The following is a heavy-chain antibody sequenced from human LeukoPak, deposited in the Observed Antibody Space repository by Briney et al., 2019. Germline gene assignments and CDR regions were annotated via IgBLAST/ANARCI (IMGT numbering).Heavy chain of an antibody. J-gene: IGHJ4*02. Sequence: GRSLRLSCAASGFTFSSYAMSWVRQAPGKGLEWVSAISGSGGSTYYADSVKGRFTISRDNSKNTLYLQMNSLRAEDTAVYYCAASSGYGQKDYWGQGTLVTVSS. CDR2: ISGSGGST. V-gene: IGHV3-23*01. CDR3: AASSGYGQKDY. CDR1: GFTFSSYA. D-gene: IGHD3-22*01.